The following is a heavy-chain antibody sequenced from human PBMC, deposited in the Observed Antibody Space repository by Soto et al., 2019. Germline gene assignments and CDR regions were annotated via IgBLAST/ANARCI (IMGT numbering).Heavy chain of an antibody. CDR1: GYTFTGYY. CDR2: INPNSGGT. Sequence: ASVKVSCKASGYTFTGYYMHWVRQAPGQGLEWMGWINPNSGGTNYAQKFQGWVTMTRDTSISTAYMELSRLRSDDTAVYYCARGGAYYYDSSGYSFAFDIWGQGTMVTVSS. J-gene: IGHJ3*02. D-gene: IGHD3-22*01. V-gene: IGHV1-2*04. CDR3: ARGGAYYYDSSGYSFAFDI.